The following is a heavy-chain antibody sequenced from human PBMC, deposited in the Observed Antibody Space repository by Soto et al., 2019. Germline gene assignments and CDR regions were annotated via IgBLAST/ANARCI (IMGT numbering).Heavy chain of an antibody. Sequence: QVQLVESGGGVVQPGRSLRLSCVGSGFNFDNYAFHWVRQAPGTGLEWVAVISSDGSDKYYADSVKGRFTISRDNSKDTLHLQMDSLKTEDTAVYYCAKVRIAPAKPFYFDSWGQGTLVTVSS. CDR2: ISSDGSDK. CDR1: GFNFDNYA. D-gene: IGHD6-13*01. CDR3: AKVRIAPAKPFYFDS. J-gene: IGHJ4*02. V-gene: IGHV3-30*18.